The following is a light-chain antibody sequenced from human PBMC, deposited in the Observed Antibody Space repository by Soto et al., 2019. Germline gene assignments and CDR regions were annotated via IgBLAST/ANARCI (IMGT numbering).Light chain of an antibody. V-gene: IGKV3-20*01. CDR2: AAS. CDR3: HHYDSSPPYT. Sequence: EIVLTQSPGTLSLSPGERATLSCRASRSFSSSYLAWYQHKVGQAPRLLIYAASTRATGIPDRFSGSGSATDFTLTISRREPEDSAVYYWHHYDSSPPYTFGQGTKLEIK. CDR1: RSFSSSY. J-gene: IGKJ2*01.